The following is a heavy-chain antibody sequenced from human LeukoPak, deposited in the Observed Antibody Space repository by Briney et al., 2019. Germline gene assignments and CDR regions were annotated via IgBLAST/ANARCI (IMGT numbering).Heavy chain of an antibody. CDR3: ARGRGYYDSSGYNY. V-gene: IGHV3-21*01. J-gene: IGHJ4*02. CDR1: GFTFSSYS. D-gene: IGHD3-22*01. Sequence: GGSLRLSCAASGFTFSSYSMNWVRQAPGKGLEWVSSISSSSSYIYYADSVKGRFTITRDNAKNSLYLQMNSLRAEDTAVYYCARGRGYYDSSGYNYWGQGTLVTVSS. CDR2: ISSSSSYI.